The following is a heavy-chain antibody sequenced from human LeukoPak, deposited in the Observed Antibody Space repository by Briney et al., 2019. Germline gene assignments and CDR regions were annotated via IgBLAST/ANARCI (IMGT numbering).Heavy chain of an antibody. D-gene: IGHD4-17*01. CDR1: GFTFSSYG. J-gene: IGHJ4*02. Sequence: PGGSLRLSCAASGFTFSSYGMNWVRQAPGKGLEWVSSISSSSRYIYYADSVKGRFTISRDNAKSSLYLQMNSLRAEDTAVYYCARDLYGDYSHDYWGQGTLVTVSS. CDR2: ISSSSRYI. V-gene: IGHV3-21*01. CDR3: ARDLYGDYSHDY.